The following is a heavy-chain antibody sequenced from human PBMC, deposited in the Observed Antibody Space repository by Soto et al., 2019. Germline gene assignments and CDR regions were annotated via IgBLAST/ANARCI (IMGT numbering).Heavy chain of an antibody. Sequence: GGSLRLSCAASGFTFSSYSMNWVRQAPGKGLEWVSSISSSSSYIYYADSVKGRFTISRDNAKNSLYLQMNSLRAEDTAVYYCAKDAQPYSSGWYGFDYWGQGTLVTVSS. CDR3: AKDAQPYSSGWYGFDY. CDR2: ISSSSSYI. D-gene: IGHD6-19*01. CDR1: GFTFSSYS. V-gene: IGHV3-21*01. J-gene: IGHJ4*02.